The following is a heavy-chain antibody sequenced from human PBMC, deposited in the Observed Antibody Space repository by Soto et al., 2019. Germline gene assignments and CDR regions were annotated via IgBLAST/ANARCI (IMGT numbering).Heavy chain of an antibody. V-gene: IGHV3-23*01. CDR2: ISGSGGSN. CDR3: AKFYGGNSAHTYTIDP. J-gene: IGHJ5*01. Sequence: EVQLLESGGGLVQPGGSLRLSCAASGFTFSSYAMSWVRQAPGKGLEWVSTISGSGGSNNYADYVKGRFTISKDNSKNTLYQQMNSLRAEDTAVYYCAKFYGGNSAHTYTIDPWGQGTLVTVSS. D-gene: IGHD2-21*02. CDR1: GFTFSSYA.